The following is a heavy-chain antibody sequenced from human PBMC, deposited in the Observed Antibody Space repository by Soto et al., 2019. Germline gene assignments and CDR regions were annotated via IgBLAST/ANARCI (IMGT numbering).Heavy chain of an antibody. CDR2: ISWNSGSI. V-gene: IGHV3-9*01. D-gene: IGHD3-9*01. Sequence: GGSLRLSCAASGFTFDDYAMHWVRQAPGKGLEWVSGISWNSGSIGYADSVEGRFTISRDNAKKSLYLQMNSLTAEDTALYYCASGRGYDILTGYYPYFDYWGQGTLVTVSS. J-gene: IGHJ4*02. CDR1: GFTFDDYA. CDR3: ASGRGYDILTGYYPYFDY.